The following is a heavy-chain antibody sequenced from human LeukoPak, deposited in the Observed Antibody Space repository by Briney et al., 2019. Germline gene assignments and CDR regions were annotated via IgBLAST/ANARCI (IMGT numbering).Heavy chain of an antibody. V-gene: IGHV4-59*12. Sequence: SETLSLTCTVSGGSISSYYWSWIRQPRGKGLEWIGYIYYSGSTNYNPSLKSRVTISVDRSKNQFSLKLSSVTAADTAVYYCARARNYYGSGSYYDKNWFDPWGQGTLVTVSS. CDR1: GGSISSYY. D-gene: IGHD3-10*01. J-gene: IGHJ5*02. CDR2: IYYSGST. CDR3: ARARNYYGSGSYYDKNWFDP.